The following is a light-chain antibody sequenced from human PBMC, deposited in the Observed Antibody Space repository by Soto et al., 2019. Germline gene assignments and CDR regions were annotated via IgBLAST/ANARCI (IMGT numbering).Light chain of an antibody. J-gene: IGLJ1*01. CDR2: SNN. CDR1: SSNIGSNT. Sequence: QSVLTQPPSASGTPGQRVTISCSGSSSNIGSNTVNWYQQLPGTAPKLLMYSNNQRPSGVPDRVSGSKSGTSASLAISGLQSEDEADYYCAAWDDRLNGDVFGTGTKLTVL. CDR3: AAWDDRLNGDV. V-gene: IGLV1-44*01.